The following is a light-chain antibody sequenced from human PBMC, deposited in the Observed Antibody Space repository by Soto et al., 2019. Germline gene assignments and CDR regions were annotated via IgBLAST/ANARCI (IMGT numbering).Light chain of an antibody. Sequence: DIQLTQSPSFLSASVGDRVTITCRASQGIRSYAAWYQQKPGKAPNLLIYTASALQGGVPSRFSGSGSGTEFTLTISSLLPEDCAIYYCQQLSSYPITFGQGTRLEIK. CDR1: QGIRSY. CDR3: QQLSSYPIT. V-gene: IGKV1-9*01. J-gene: IGKJ5*01. CDR2: TAS.